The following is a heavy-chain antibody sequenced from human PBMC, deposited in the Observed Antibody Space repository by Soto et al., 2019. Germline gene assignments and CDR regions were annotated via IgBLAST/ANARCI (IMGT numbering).Heavy chain of an antibody. CDR1: GFTFSSFG. Sequence: QVQLVESGGGVVQPGRSLRLSCAASGFTFSSFGMHWVRQTPGKGLEWVAVIWYDGSDKYYADSVKGRFTISRDNSENTLYLQMNSLRAEDTAVFYCARGSGYSSGWSIMVVWGQGTTVTVSS. CDR2: IWYDGSDK. D-gene: IGHD6-19*01. CDR3: ARGSGYSSGWSIMVV. V-gene: IGHV3-33*01. J-gene: IGHJ6*02.